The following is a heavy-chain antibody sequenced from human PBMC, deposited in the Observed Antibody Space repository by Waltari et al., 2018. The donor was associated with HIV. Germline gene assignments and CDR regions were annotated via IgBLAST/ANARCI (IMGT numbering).Heavy chain of an antibody. CDR2: ITSSGGRT. V-gene: IGHV3-23*01. CDR3: ATCNIGSGWYLKSPIRI. Sequence: VQMLESGGDLVQPGGSLRLSCAVSGLNFATSGLGWVRQAPGKGVEWMSAITSSGGRTYYAEAVKGRFIISRDNSKKTVTLQLKNLRLGDTAMYYCATCNIGSGWYLKSPIRIWGQGTLVTVS. CDR1: GLNFATSG. J-gene: IGHJ4*02. D-gene: IGHD6-19*01.